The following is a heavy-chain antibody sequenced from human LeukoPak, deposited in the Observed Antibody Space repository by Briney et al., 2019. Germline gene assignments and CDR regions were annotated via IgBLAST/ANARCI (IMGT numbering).Heavy chain of an antibody. J-gene: IGHJ6*02. V-gene: IGHV1-69*13. CDR2: IIPIFGTA. Sequence: GASVKVSCKASGGTFSSCAISWVRQAPGQGLEWMGGIIPIFGTANYAQKFQGRVTITADESTSTAYMELSSLRSEDTAVYYCARGLIAGMVITTELGYYGMDVWGQGTTVTVSS. D-gene: IGHD3-22*01. CDR1: GGTFSSCA. CDR3: ARGLIAGMVITTELGYYGMDV.